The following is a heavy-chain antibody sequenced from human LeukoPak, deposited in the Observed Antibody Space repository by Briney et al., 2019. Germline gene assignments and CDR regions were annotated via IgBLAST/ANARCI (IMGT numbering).Heavy chain of an antibody. CDR3: ARGAMIRGVNFDY. J-gene: IGHJ4*02. CDR2: IIPILGIA. V-gene: IGHV1-69*04. CDR1: GGTFSSYA. D-gene: IGHD3-10*01. Sequence: GASVKVSCKASGGTFSSYAISWVRQAPGQGLEWMGRIIPILGIANYAQKFQGRVTITADKSTSTAYMELSSLRSEDTAVYYCARGAMIRGVNFDYWGQGTLVTVSS.